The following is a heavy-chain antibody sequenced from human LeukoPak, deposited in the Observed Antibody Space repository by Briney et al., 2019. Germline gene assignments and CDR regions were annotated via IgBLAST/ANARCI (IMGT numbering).Heavy chain of an antibody. D-gene: IGHD6-6*01. CDR3: VRDKFGTLTCGSSCFDS. CDR1: GFTFSSYW. Sequence: PGGSLRLSCAASGFTFSSYWMHWVRQAPGKGLVWVSRINSDGSSAIYADSVKGRFTFSRDNAKNTLYLQMNSLRAEDTAVYYCVRDKFGTLTCGSSCFDSWGQGTLVTVSS. J-gene: IGHJ4*02. CDR2: INSDGSSA. V-gene: IGHV3-74*01.